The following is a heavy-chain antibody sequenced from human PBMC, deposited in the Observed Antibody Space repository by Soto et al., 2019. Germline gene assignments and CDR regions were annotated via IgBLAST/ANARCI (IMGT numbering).Heavy chain of an antibody. V-gene: IGHV4-39*01. CDR1: GGSISTSSYY. CDR3: ARDVIGYCSGGSCHYYYYMDV. CDR2: IYYSGST. J-gene: IGHJ6*03. Sequence: QLQLQESGPGLVKPSETLSLTCTVSGGSISTSSYYWGWIRQPPGKGLEWIGSIYYSGSTHYNPSPKRRVTISIDTSTNQFSLKLSSVTAAETAVYYCARDVIGYCSGGSCHYYYYMDVWGKGTTVTVSS. D-gene: IGHD2-15*01.